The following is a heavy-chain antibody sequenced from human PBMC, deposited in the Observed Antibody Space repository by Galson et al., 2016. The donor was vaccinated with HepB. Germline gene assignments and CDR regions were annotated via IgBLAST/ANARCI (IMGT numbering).Heavy chain of an antibody. D-gene: IGHD6-19*01. Sequence: SLRLSCAASGFTFSSYAMSWVRQAPGKGLEWVSGISGSGDLKYHADSVKGRFTISRDNPKNTLHLQMKSLRVDDTAVYYCAKIWGKSSGWYGSSYFQYGMDVWGQGTTVSVSS. V-gene: IGHV3-23*01. CDR3: AKIWGKSSGWYGSSYFQYGMDV. J-gene: IGHJ6*02. CDR2: ISGSGDLK. CDR1: GFTFSSYA.